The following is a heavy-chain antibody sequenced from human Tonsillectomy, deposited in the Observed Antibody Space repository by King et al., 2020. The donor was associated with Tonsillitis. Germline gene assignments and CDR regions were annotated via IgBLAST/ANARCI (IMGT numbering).Heavy chain of an antibody. J-gene: IGHJ3*02. D-gene: IGHD1-1*01. V-gene: IGHV4-59*01. CDR2: IYYSGST. Sequence: VQLQESGPGLVKPSETLSLTCTVSGGSISSYYWSWIRQPPGKGLEWIGYIYYSGSTNYNPSLKSRVTMSVDTSKNQFSLTLSSVTAADTAVYYCAREISLADAFDIWGQGTMVTVSS. CDR3: AREISLADAFDI. CDR1: GGSISSYY.